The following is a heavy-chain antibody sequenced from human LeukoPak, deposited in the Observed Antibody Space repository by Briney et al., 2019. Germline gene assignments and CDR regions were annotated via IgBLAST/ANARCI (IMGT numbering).Heavy chain of an antibody. CDR1: GFTFRSFW. CDR2: INQDVSAG. D-gene: IGHD3-22*01. J-gene: IGHJ4*02. CDR3: ARGSHDISGYRYFFDY. V-gene: IGHV3-7*01. Sequence: GGSLRLSCAASGFTFRSFWMSWVRQAPGEGLEWVANINQDVSAGYYVDSVKGRFTISRDNAMTSLYLHMDSLRAEDTSIYFCARGSHDISGYRYFFDYWGQGTLVTVSS.